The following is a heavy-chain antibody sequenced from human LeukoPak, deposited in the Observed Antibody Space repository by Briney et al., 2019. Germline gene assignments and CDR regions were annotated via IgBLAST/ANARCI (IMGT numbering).Heavy chain of an antibody. D-gene: IGHD3-22*01. CDR3: ARDGDKRYYDSSGYPGYFDY. J-gene: IGHJ4*02. CDR2: IYHSGST. V-gene: IGHV4-38-2*02. CDR1: GYSISSGYY. Sequence: PSETLSLTCTVSGYSISSGYYWGWIRQPPGKGLEWIGSIYHSGSTYYNPSLKSRVTISVDTSKNQFSLKLSSVTAADTAVYYCARDGDKRYYDSSGYPGYFDYWGQGTLVTVSS.